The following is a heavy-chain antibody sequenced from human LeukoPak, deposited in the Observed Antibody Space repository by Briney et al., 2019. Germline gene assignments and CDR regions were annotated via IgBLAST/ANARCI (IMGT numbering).Heavy chain of an antibody. CDR1: GGSLSGYY. CDR2: IDQSGYS. V-gene: IGHV4-34*01. J-gene: IGHJ5*02. Sequence: SETLSLTCAVYGGSLSGYYWTWIRQPPGKGLEWIGEIDQSGYSTYNPSLKRRVTISLDTSKNQLSLKLTSLTAADTAVYYCARWGYTSSWAARPNWFDPWGQGTLVTVSS. CDR3: ARWGYTSSWAARPNWFDP. D-gene: IGHD5-12*01.